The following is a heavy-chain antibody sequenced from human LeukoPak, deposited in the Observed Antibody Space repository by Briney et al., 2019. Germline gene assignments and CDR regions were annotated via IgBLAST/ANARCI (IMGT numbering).Heavy chain of an antibody. CDR3: ARVGSSTSCYDY. J-gene: IGHJ4*02. D-gene: IGHD2-2*01. CDR1: GFTFSSYG. CDR2: IRYDGSNK. V-gene: IGHV3-30*02. Sequence: GGSLRLSCAASGFTFSSYGMHWVRQAPGKGLEWVAFIRYDGSNKYYVGSVKGRFTISRDNSKNTLYLQMNSLRAEDTAVYYCARVGSSTSCYDYWGQGTLVTVSS.